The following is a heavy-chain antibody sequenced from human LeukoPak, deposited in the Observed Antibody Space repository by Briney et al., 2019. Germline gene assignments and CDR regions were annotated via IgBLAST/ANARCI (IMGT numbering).Heavy chain of an antibody. CDR1: GYSFTSYG. D-gene: IGHD2-8*01. CDR3: ARGTWSDPFDY. CDR2: ISGYNGNT. J-gene: IGHJ4*02. V-gene: IGHV1-18*01. Sequence: GASVKVSCKASGYSFTSYGISWVRQAPGQGLEWMGWISGYNGNTNYAQKFQGRVTMTTDTSTSTAYMELSRLRSDDTAVYYCARGTWSDPFDYWGQGTLVTVSS.